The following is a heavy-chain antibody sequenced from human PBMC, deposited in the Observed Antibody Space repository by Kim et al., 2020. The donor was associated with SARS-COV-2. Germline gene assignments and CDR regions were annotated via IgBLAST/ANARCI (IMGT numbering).Heavy chain of an antibody. D-gene: IGHD6-19*01. CDR1: GFTFSSYA. CDR2: ISGSGGST. CDR3: AKDLARRGSGWYGGFDY. V-gene: IGHV3-23*01. Sequence: GGSLRLSCAASGFTFSSYAMSWVRQAPGKGLEWVSAISGSGGSTYYADSVKGRFTISRDNSKNTLYLQMNSLRAEDTAVYYCAKDLARRGSGWYGGFDYWGQGTLVTVSS. J-gene: IGHJ4*02.